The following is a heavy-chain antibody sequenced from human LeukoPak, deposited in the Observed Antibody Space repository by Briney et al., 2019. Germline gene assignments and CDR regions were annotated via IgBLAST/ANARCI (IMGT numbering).Heavy chain of an antibody. V-gene: IGHV3-11*04. CDR2: ISSRSNSI. Sequence: GGSLRLSCAASGFTFSDYYMSWVRQAPGKGLEWVSYISSRSNSIYYADSVKGRFTISRDNAKNSLYLQMNSLRAEDTAVYYCARDQYYDFWSGHRTFDYWGQGTLVIVSS. CDR1: GFTFSDYY. D-gene: IGHD3-3*01. CDR3: ARDQYYDFWSGHRTFDY. J-gene: IGHJ4*02.